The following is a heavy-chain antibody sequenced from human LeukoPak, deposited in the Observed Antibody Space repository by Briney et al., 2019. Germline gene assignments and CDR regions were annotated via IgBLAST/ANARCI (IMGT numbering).Heavy chain of an antibody. CDR2: VYHSGIT. V-gene: IGHV4-38-2*01. D-gene: IGHD2/OR15-2a*01. CDR3: ARVYCTRTTCSDDAFDV. J-gene: IGHJ3*01. Sequence: TSETLSLTCAVSGFSINMGYYWGWIRQPPGAGLEWIANVYHSGITNYTPSLKSRVTISVDTSKNQFSLKLSSVTTADTAVYYCARVYCTRTTCSDDAFDVWGQGILVTVSS. CDR1: GFSINMGYY.